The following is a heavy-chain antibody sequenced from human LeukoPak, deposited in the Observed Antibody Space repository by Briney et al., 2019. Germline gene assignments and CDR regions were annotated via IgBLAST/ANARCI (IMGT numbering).Heavy chain of an antibody. J-gene: IGHJ4*02. CDR3: AKRITVMMVAPGY. D-gene: IGHD3-22*01. CDR2: IYSNNIT. CDR1: GFTVSSNY. V-gene: IGHV3-53*01. Sequence: GGSLRLSCAASGFTVSSNYMTWVRQAPGKGLEWVSVIYSNNITFYADSVKGRLTISRDNSKNTLYLQMNSLRAEDTAVYYCAKRITVMMVAPGYWGQGTLVTVSS.